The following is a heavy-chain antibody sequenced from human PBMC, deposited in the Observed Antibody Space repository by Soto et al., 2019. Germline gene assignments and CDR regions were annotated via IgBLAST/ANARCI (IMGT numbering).Heavy chain of an antibody. CDR2: ISGSGGST. Sequence: EVQLLESGGGLVQPGGSLRLSCAASGFTFSSYAMSWVRQAPGKGLEWVSAISGSGGSTYYTDSVKGRFTISRDNSKNTLYLQMNSLRAEDTAVYYCAKGKGRWLQLGAFDYWGQGTLVTVSS. J-gene: IGHJ4*02. CDR1: GFTFSSYA. D-gene: IGHD1-1*01. V-gene: IGHV3-23*01. CDR3: AKGKGRWLQLGAFDY.